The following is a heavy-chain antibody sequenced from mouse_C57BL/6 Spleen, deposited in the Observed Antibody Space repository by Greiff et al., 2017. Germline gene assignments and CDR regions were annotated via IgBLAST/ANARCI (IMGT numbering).Heavy chain of an antibody. CDR1: GFTFSSYG. J-gene: IGHJ2*01. CDR2: ISRGGSYT. CDR3: ARRSIQEYYFDY. Sequence: EVHLVESGGDLVKPGGSLKLSCAASGFTFSSYGMSWVRQTPDKRLEWVATISRGGSYTYYPDSVKGRFTIARDNAKNTLYLQMSSLKSEDTDMYDCARRSIQEYYFDYWGQGTTLTVSS. V-gene: IGHV5-6*01.